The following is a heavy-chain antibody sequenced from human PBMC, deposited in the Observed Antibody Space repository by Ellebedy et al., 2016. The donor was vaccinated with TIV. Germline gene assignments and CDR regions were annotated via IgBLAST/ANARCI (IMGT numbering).Heavy chain of an antibody. CDR3: AREGSPLAAAGLS. Sequence: PGGSLRLSCATSGFTFSSYDMHWVRQAPGKGLEWVAVISYDGSIEYYADSVKGRFTISRDNSKNTLYLQMNSLRADDTAVYYCAREGSPLAAAGLSWGQGTLVTVSS. CDR1: GFTFSSYD. D-gene: IGHD6-13*01. V-gene: IGHV3-30*03. J-gene: IGHJ5*02. CDR2: ISYDGSIE.